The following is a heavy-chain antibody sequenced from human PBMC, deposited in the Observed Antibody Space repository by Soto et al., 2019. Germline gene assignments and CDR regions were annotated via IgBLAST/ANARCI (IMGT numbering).Heavy chain of an antibody. CDR2: ISYDGSNK. V-gene: IGHV3-30-3*01. CDR3: ARARGQITMVRGEHLIRGGRFDY. J-gene: IGHJ4*02. D-gene: IGHD3-10*01. Sequence: QVQLVESGGGVVQPGRSLKLSCAASGFTFSSYAMHWVRQAPGKGLEWVAVISYDGSNKYYADSVKGRFTISRDNSKNALYLKMNSLRAEDTAVYYFARARGQITMVRGEHLIRGGRFDYWGQGTLVTVSS. CDR1: GFTFSSYA.